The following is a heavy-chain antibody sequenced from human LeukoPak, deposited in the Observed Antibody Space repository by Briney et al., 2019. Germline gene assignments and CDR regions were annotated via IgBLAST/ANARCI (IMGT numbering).Heavy chain of an antibody. V-gene: IGHV3-66*01. CDR1: GFIVSDNY. D-gene: IGHD1-14*01. J-gene: IGHJ4*02. CDR2: IYSSGST. Sequence: PGGSLRLSCAASGFIVSDNYMHWVRQAPGKGLEWVSIIYSSGSTYYADSVKGRFTIFRDSSKNTLFLQMFSLRPEDTAVYYCARDPTGSFFEYWGQGTLVTVSS. CDR3: ARDPTGSFFEY.